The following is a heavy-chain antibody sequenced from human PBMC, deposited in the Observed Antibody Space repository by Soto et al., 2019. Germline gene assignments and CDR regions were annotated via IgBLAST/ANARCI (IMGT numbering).Heavy chain of an antibody. CDR3: ARAKWLQSFSY. J-gene: IGHJ4*02. D-gene: IGHD5-12*01. CDR1: GYTFTGYY. V-gene: IGHV1-2*02. CDR2: INPNSGGT. Sequence: GDSVKVSCKASGYTFTGYYMHWVRQAPGQGLEWMGWINPNSGGTNYARKFQGRVTMTRDTSISTAYMELSRLRSDDTAVYYCARAKWLQSFSYWGQGTLVTVYS.